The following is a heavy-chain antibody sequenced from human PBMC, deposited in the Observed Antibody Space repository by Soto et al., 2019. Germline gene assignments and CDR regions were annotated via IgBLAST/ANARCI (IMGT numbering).Heavy chain of an antibody. CDR2: ITGSGAGS. D-gene: IGHD6-13*01. V-gene: IGHV3-23*01. J-gene: IGHJ5*02. CDR3: AKAYSNSWPNDWFDP. Sequence: EVQLLESGGGWLQPGGSLRLSCAASGFTFSSYAMNWVRQAPGKGLEWVSGITGSGAGSYYSDSVKGRFTISRDTPKNTLYLQRNRLRAEDPALYYCAKAYSNSWPNDWFDPWGQGTRVTVSS. CDR1: GFTFSSYA.